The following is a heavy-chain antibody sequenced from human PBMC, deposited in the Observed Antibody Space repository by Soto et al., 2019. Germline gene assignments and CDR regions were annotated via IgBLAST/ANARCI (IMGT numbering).Heavy chain of an antibody. CDR3: ATGGTYFDY. Sequence: SETLSFTCTVSGGSISSYYCSWIRQAAGKGLEWIGRIHTSGSPNYNPSLKSRVTMSADTSKNQFSLKLTSVTAADTAVYYCATGGTYFDYWGQGTLVTVSS. J-gene: IGHJ4*02. CDR2: IHTSGSP. V-gene: IGHV4-4*07. CDR1: GGSISSYY.